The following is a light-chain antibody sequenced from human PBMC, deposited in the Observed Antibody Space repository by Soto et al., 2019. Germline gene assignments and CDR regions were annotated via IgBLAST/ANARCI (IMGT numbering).Light chain of an antibody. CDR3: QQYNDWPLT. CDR2: HAS. V-gene: IGKV3-15*01. J-gene: IGKJ4*01. CDR1: QNINNN. Sequence: EIVMTQSPATLSVSPGERATLSCRASQNINNNLAWYQQKPGQVPRLLIYHASTGAAGIPATFSGSGSGTELTLTISSVQSEYFAVYYCQQYNDWPLTFGGGTKVEIK.